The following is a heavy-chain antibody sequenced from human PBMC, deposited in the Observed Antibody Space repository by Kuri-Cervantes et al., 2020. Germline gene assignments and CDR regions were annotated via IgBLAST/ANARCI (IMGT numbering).Heavy chain of an antibody. CDR2: ISSSGSTI. CDR1: GFTFSDYY. Sequence: GGSLRLSCAASGFTFSDYYMSWIRQAPGKGLEWVSYISSSGSTIYYADSVKGRFTISRDNAKNSLYLQMNSLIAEDTAVYYCARDRRLWELKPTNWFDPWGQGTLVTVSS. CDR3: ARDRRLWELKPTNWFDP. J-gene: IGHJ5*02. V-gene: IGHV3-11*01. D-gene: IGHD3-16*01.